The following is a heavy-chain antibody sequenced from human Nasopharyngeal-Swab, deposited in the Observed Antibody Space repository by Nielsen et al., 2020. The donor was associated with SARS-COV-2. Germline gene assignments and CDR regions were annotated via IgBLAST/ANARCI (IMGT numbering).Heavy chain of an antibody. J-gene: IGHJ6*02. CDR1: GFTFSSYW. Sequence: GESLKISCAASGFTFSSYWMHWVRQAPGKGLVWVSRINSDGSSTSYADSVKGRFTISRDHAKNTLYLQMNSLRAEDTAVYYCARDKVVVVPAAIYYYGMDVWGQGTTVTVSS. D-gene: IGHD2-2*01. V-gene: IGHV3-74*01. CDR2: INSDGSST. CDR3: ARDKVVVVPAAIYYYGMDV.